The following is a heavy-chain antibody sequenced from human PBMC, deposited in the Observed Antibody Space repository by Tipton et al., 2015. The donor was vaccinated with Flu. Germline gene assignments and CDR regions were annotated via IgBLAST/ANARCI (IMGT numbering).Heavy chain of an antibody. CDR1: GGLFSGYF. V-gene: IGHV4-34*01. J-gene: IGHJ5*02. CDR3: ARGTRGIAPRRWFDP. Sequence: TLSLTCAVYGGLFSGYFWSWIRQPPGKGLEWIAEINHSASTNYNPSLKSRVTISVDTSKSQFSLKLGSVTAADTAVYYCARGTRGIAPRRWFDPWGQGTQATVSS. D-gene: IGHD6-6*01. CDR2: INHSAST.